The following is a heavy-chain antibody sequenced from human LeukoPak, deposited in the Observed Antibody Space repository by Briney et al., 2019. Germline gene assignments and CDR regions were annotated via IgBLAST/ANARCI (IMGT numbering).Heavy chain of an antibody. D-gene: IGHD5-24*01. CDR3: ARGRDGYNFLNRGEYYYFDY. CDR1: GGSISSSSYY. J-gene: IGHJ4*02. CDR2: IYYSGST. Sequence: SSETLSLTCTVSGGSISSSSYYWGWIRQPPGKGLEWIGSIYYSGSTYYNPSLKSRVTISVDTSKNQFSLKLSSVTAADTAVYYCARGRDGYNFLNRGEYYYFDYWGQGTLVTVSS. V-gene: IGHV4-39*01.